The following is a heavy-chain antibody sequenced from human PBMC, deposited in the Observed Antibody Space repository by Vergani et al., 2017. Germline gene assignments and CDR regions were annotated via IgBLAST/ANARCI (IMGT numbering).Heavy chain of an antibody. Sequence: EVHLLESGGGLIQPGGFLRISCAASGFTFSRYSMNWVRQAPGKGLEWVAFIGSSGPYINYADSVKGRFIISRDNTNNSLFLQLRSLRAEDAAVYYCARDCTSGGCPDNYGMDVWGQGATVTVSS. V-gene: IGHV3-21*06. J-gene: IGHJ6*02. CDR2: IGSSGPYI. CDR3: ARDCTSGGCPDNYGMDV. D-gene: IGHD2-8*01. CDR1: GFTFSRYS.